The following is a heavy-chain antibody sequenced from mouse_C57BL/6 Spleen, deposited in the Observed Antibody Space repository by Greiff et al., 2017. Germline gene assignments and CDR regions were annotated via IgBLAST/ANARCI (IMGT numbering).Heavy chain of an antibody. V-gene: IGHV1-61*01. CDR2: IYPSDSET. J-gene: IGHJ3*01. Sequence: VQLQQPGAELVRPGSSVKLSCKASGYTFTSYWMDWVKQRPGQGLEWIGNIYPSDSETHYNQKFKDKATLTVDKSSSTAYMQLSSLTSEDSAVYYCARRSFYDGYYVGFAYWGQGTLVTVSA. D-gene: IGHD2-3*01. CDR1: GYTFTSYW. CDR3: ARRSFYDGYYVGFAY.